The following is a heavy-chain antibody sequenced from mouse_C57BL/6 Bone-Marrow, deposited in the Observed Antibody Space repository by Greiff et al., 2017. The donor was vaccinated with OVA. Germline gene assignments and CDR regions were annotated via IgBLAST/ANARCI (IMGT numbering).Heavy chain of an antibody. Sequence: VQLQESGPGLVKPSQSLFLTCSITGFPITSGYYWIWIRQSPGKPLEWMGYITHSGETFYNPSLQSPISITRETSKNQFFLQLNSVTTEDTAMYYCAGDYYYGSSFPYYFDYWGQGTTLTVSS. CDR2: ITHSGET. D-gene: IGHD1-1*01. V-gene: IGHV12-3*01. J-gene: IGHJ2*01. CDR1: GFPITSGYY. CDR3: AGDYYYGSSFPYYFDY.